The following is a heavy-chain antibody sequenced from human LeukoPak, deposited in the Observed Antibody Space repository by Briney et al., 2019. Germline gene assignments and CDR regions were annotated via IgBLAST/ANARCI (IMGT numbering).Heavy chain of an antibody. V-gene: IGHV4-61*02. J-gene: IGHJ5*02. CDR3: ARDGRPRYSSGFWFDP. CDR1: GGSISSGSYY. Sequence: SETLSLTCTVSGGSISSGSYYWSWIRQPAGKGLEWIGRIYTSGSTNYNPSLKSRVTISVDTSKNQFSLKLSSVTAADTAVYYCARDGRPRYSSGFWFDPWGQGTLVTVSS. CDR2: IYTSGST. D-gene: IGHD6-19*01.